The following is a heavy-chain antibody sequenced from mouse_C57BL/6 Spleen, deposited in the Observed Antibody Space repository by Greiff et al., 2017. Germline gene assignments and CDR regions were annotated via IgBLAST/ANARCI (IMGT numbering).Heavy chain of an antibody. V-gene: IGHV3-6*01. Sequence: ESGPGLVKPSQSLSLTCSVTGYSITSGYFWNWIRQFPGNKLEWMGYISNDGSNNYNPSLKNRISIARDTSTNQSILKLNSVTAEYTATCYGARGHAWFACWGKGTLVTVSA. J-gene: IGHJ3*01. CDR2: ISNDGSN. CDR3: ARGHAWFAC. D-gene: IGHD6-1*01. CDR1: GYSITSGYF.